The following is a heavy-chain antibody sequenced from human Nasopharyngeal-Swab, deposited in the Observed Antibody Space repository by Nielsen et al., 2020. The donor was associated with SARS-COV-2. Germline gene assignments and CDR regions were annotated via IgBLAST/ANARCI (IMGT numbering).Heavy chain of an antibody. D-gene: IGHD4-17*01. Sequence: SCAASGFTFSSYAMSWVRQAPGKGLEWVSAISGSGGSTYYADSVKGRFTISRDNSKNTLYLQMNSLRAEDTAVYYCAKVIRGTTVTTAYFDYWGQGTLVTVSS. CDR2: ISGSGGST. CDR3: AKVIRGTTVTTAYFDY. J-gene: IGHJ4*02. V-gene: IGHV3-23*01. CDR1: GFTFSSYA.